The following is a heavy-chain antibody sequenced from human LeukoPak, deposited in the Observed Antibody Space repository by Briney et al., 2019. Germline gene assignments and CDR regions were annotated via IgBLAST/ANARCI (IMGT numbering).Heavy chain of an antibody. Sequence: ASAKVSCKASGYTFTSYGISWVRQAPGQGLEWMGWISAYNGNTNYAQKLQGRVTMTTDTSTSTAYMELRSLRSDDTAVYYCARDGGEVPAAIRGWFDPWGQGTLVTVSS. CDR1: GYTFTSYG. J-gene: IGHJ5*02. D-gene: IGHD2-2*02. CDR3: ARDGGEVPAAIRGWFDP. CDR2: ISAYNGNT. V-gene: IGHV1-18*01.